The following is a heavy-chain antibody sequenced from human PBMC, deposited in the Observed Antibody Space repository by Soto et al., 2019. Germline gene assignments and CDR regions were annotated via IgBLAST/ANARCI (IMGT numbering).Heavy chain of an antibody. D-gene: IGHD1-26*01. V-gene: IGHV3-30*03. Sequence: PGGSLRLSCAASGFTFSSYGMHWVRQAPGKGLEWVAVISYDGSNKYYADSVKGRFTISGDNSKNTLYLQMNSLRAEDTAVYYCARGVRGSYYTGMDVWGQGTTVTVSS. J-gene: IGHJ6*02. CDR3: ARGVRGSYYTGMDV. CDR1: GFTFSSYG. CDR2: ISYDGSNK.